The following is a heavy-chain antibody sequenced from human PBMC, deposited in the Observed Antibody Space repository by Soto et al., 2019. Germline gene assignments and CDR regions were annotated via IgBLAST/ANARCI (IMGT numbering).Heavy chain of an antibody. J-gene: IGHJ6*02. D-gene: IGHD6-6*01. CDR2: ISRSGSTI. CDR3: ARDPSLSSSSYLSYYYGMDV. Sequence: EVQLVESGGGLVQPGGSLRLSCAASGFTFGTYEMNWVRQAPGKGLEWVSYISRSGSTIYYADSAKGRFTISRDNAKNSLYLQLNSLRAEDTAVYYCARDPSLSSSSYLSYYYGMDVWGQGTTVTVSS. CDR1: GFTFGTYE. V-gene: IGHV3-48*03.